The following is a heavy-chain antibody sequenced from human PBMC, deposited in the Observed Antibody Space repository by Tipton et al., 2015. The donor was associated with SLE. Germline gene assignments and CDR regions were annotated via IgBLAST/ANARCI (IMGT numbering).Heavy chain of an antibody. D-gene: IGHD3-22*01. CDR1: GGGSLSSHY. V-gene: IGHV4-59*11. J-gene: IGHJ4*02. CDR2: IHYSGST. Sequence: TLSLTCAVSGGGSLSSHYWSWIRQSPGKGLEWIGYIHYSGSTNYNPSLKSRVTISVDTSKNQFSLKLSSVTAADTAVYYCARDRAPSSDYYYYFDYWGQGTLVTVSS. CDR3: ARDRAPSSDYYYYFDY.